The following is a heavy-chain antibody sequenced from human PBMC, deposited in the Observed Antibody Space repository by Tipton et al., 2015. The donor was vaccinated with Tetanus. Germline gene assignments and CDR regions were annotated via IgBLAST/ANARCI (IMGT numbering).Heavy chain of an antibody. CDR3: ARVFGDYVPNYFEF. Sequence: SLRLSCAASGFTFHESYMSWIRQAPGKGLEWVSYISTNGYTIHYADAVKGRFTISRDNSQNSLHLQMTSLRAEDTAVYYCARVFGDYVPNYFEFWGQGTLVSVSS. D-gene: IGHD4-17*01. V-gene: IGHV3-11*01. CDR2: ISTNGYTI. J-gene: IGHJ1*01. CDR1: GFTFHESY.